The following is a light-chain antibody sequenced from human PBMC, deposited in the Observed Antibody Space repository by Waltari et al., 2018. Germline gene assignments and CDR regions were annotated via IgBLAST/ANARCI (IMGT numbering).Light chain of an antibody. CDR1: QGVDKY. V-gene: IGKV1-33*01. Sequence: DIQMTQSPSSLSASVGDRVTVSCPASQGVDKYVNWYQQTPGKAPKLLIYDASTLQSGVPSRFSGSGSGTHFTLTISSLQPEDIGTYYCQQCANLPLTFGGGTKVEFK. CDR2: DAS. J-gene: IGKJ4*01. CDR3: QQCANLPLT.